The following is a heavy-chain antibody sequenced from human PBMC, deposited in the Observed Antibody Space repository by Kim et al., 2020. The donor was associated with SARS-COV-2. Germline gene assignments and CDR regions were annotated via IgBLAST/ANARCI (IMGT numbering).Heavy chain of an antibody. D-gene: IGHD3-22*01. CDR2: IYYSGST. V-gene: IGHV4-39*01. Sequence: SETLSLTCTVSGGSISSSSYYWGWIRQPPGKGLEWIGSIYYSGSTYYNPSLKSRVTISVDTSKNQFSLKLSSVTAADTAVYYCATTAGITMIVFDIWGQGTMVTVSS. CDR1: GGSISSSSYY. CDR3: ATTAGITMIVFDI. J-gene: IGHJ3*02.